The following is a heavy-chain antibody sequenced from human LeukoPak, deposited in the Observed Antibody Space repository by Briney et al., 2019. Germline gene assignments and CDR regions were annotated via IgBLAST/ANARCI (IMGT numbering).Heavy chain of an antibody. J-gene: IGHJ4*02. Sequence: GGPLKLSCAASGFTFSSYAMHWVRQAPGKGLEWGAVISYDGSNKYYADSVKGRFTISRDNSKNTLYLQMNSLRAEDTAVYYCARVPGYSSGWYDDYFDYWGQGTLVTVSS. V-gene: IGHV3-30-3*01. CDR3: ARVPGYSSGWYDDYFDY. D-gene: IGHD6-19*01. CDR1: GFTFSSYA. CDR2: ISYDGSNK.